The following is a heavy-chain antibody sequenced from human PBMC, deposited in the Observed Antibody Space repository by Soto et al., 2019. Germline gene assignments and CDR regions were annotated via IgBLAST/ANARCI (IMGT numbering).Heavy chain of an antibody. CDR1: GGNISSYY. D-gene: IGHD3-22*01. Sequence: SETLSLTCTVSGGNISSYYWSWIRQPPGKGLEWIGYIYYSGSTNYNPSLKSRVTISVDTSKNQFSLKLSSVTAADTAVYYCARLEAVITKNWFDPWGQGTLVTVSS. CDR3: ARLEAVITKNWFDP. V-gene: IGHV4-59*01. J-gene: IGHJ5*02. CDR2: IYYSGST.